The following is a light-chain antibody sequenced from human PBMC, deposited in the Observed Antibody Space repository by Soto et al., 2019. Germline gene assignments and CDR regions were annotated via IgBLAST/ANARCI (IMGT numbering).Light chain of an antibody. V-gene: IGKV3-20*01. CDR2: AAS. CDR3: KQQGT. J-gene: IGKJ2*01. CDR1: QSLSSSY. Sequence: EIVLTQFPGTLSLSPGERATLSCRPSQSLSSSYVVWYQQKPGQAPRLLIYAASRRATGIPDRFSGSGSATEYTLTISRLEPEDSAVYYCKQQGTFGQGTKLEIK.